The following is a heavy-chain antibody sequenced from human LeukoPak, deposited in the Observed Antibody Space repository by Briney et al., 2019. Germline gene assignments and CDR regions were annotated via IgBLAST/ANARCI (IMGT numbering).Heavy chain of an antibody. J-gene: IGHJ5*02. V-gene: IGHV4-59*12. CDR1: GGSISSYY. D-gene: IGHD6-6*01. CDR2: IYYSGST. CDR3: ARDRSTGFNWFDP. Sequence: SETLSLTCTVSGGSISSYYWSWIRQPPGKGLEWIGYIYYSGSTNYNPSLKSRVTISVDTSKNQFSLKLSSVTAADTALYYCARDRSTGFNWFDPWGQGTLVTVSS.